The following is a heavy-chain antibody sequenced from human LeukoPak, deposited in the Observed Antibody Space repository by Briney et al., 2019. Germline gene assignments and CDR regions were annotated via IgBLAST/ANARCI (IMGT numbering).Heavy chain of an antibody. V-gene: IGHV1-2*02. Sequence: ASVKVSCKASGYTFSGYYMHWVRQAPGQGLEWMGWINPNSGGTNYAQKFKGRVTMTRDTSISTAYMELSSLRSDDTAVYYCASRPDQHLLYYFDYWGQGALVTVSS. D-gene: IGHD2-15*01. J-gene: IGHJ4*02. CDR3: ASRPDQHLLYYFDY. CDR1: GYTFSGYY. CDR2: INPNSGGT.